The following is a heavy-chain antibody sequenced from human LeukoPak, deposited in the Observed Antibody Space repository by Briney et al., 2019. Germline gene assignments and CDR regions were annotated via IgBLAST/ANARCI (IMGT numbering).Heavy chain of an antibody. CDR3: VRDFRFLDDY. CDR1: GFTFSSYA. CDR2: IKQDGSEK. V-gene: IGHV3-7*01. J-gene: IGHJ4*02. Sequence: GGSLRLSCAASGFTFSSYAMTWVRQAPGKGLEWVANIKQDGSEKYYVDSVKGRFTISRDNAKNSLYLQMNSLRAEDTAMYYCVRDFRFLDDYWGQGTLVTVSS. D-gene: IGHD3-3*01.